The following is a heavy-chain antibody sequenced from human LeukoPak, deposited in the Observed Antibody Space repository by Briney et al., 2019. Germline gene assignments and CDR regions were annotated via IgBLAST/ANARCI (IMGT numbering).Heavy chain of an antibody. CDR2: MNPNSGNT. J-gene: IGHJ5*02. D-gene: IGHD2-15*01. Sequence: ASVKVSCKASGYTFTSYDINWVRQATGQGLEWMGWMNPNSGNTGYAQKFQGRVTMTRNTPISTAYMELSSLRSEDTAVYYCARGYCSGGSCSNWFDPWGQGTLVTVSS. CDR1: GYTFTSYD. V-gene: IGHV1-8*01. CDR3: ARGYCSGGSCSNWFDP.